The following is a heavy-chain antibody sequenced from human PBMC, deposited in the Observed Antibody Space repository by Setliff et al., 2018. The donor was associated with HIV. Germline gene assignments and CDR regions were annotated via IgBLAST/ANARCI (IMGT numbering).Heavy chain of an antibody. CDR2: IYYSGST. CDR3: ASDISPDDGYNRLHYFDY. J-gene: IGHJ4*02. Sequence: PSETLSLTCAVYGGSFSDYYWSWIRQPPGKGLEWIGYIYYSGSTFYNPSLKSRVTISVDTSKTQFSLRLNSVTAADTAVYYCASDISPDDGYNRLHYFDYWGQGTLVTVSS. CDR1: GGSFSDYY. V-gene: IGHV4-34*01. D-gene: IGHD5-12*01.